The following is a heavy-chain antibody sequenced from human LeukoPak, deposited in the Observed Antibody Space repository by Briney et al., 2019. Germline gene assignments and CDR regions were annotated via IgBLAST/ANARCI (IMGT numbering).Heavy chain of an antibody. CDR3: ARHIQLWSPFDY. J-gene: IGHJ4*02. D-gene: IGHD5-18*01. CDR2: IYYTGST. Sequence: SETLSLTCSVSIGXISTYYWSWIRQPPGKGLEWIGYIYYTGSTNYSPSLKSRVTISVDTSKNQFSLKLSSVTAADTALYYCARHIQLWSPFDYWGQGALVTVSS. V-gene: IGHV4-59*08. CDR1: IGXISTYY.